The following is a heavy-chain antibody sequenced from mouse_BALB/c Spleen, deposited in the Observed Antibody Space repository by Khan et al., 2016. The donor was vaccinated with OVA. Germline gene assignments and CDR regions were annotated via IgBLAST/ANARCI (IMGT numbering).Heavy chain of an antibody. Sequence: EVQLQESGPGLVKPSQSLSLTCSVTGYSITSGYRWNWIRQFPGNKLEWMSYISYDGSNNYNPSLKNRISITRDTSKNQFFLKLNSVTTEDTATYYCARGGAVVPYWYFDVWGAGTTVTVSS. D-gene: IGHD1-1*01. V-gene: IGHV3-6*02. CDR2: ISYDGSN. CDR1: GYSITSGYR. CDR3: ARGGAVVPYWYFDV. J-gene: IGHJ1*01.